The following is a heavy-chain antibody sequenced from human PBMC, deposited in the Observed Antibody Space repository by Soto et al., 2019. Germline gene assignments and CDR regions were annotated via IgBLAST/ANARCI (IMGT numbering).Heavy chain of an antibody. CDR2: IIPICGTG. V-gene: IGHV1-69*12. J-gene: IGHJ5*02. CDR1: GDTLTSYA. Sequence: QVQLVQSGAEVKTPGSSLKDSCTASGDTLTSYAISWVRQAPGQGREWMGGIIPICGTGNYVQKFQGRATTAADESTRTAYMELGSLISEERAVYYCPRATTTLCLVGSCFDPWGQGAL. D-gene: IGHD6-19*01. CDR3: PRATTTLCLVGSCFDP.